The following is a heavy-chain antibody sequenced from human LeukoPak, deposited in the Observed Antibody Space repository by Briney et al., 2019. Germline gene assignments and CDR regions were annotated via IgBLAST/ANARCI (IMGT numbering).Heavy chain of an antibody. CDR1: GGSFSGYY. V-gene: IGHV4-34*01. CDR2: INHSGST. D-gene: IGHD3-9*01. Sequence: SETLSPTCAVYGGSFSGYYWSWIRQPPGKGLEWIGEINHSGSTNYNPSLKSRVTISVDTSKNQFSLKLSSVTAADTAVYYCARGAVVVRYFDWLLEDYYYYGMDVWGQGTTVTVSS. CDR3: ARGAVVVRYFDWLLEDYYYYGMDV. J-gene: IGHJ6*02.